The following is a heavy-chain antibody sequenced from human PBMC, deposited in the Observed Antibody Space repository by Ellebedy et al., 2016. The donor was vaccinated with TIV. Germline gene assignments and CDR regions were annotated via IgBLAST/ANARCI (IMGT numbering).Heavy chain of an antibody. J-gene: IGHJ6*03. V-gene: IGHV3-21*01. CDR3: VRDDDSNGYYDDLYYFDV. D-gene: IGHD3-22*01. Sequence: GGSLRLSXVGSGFAFRTSTMHWVRQAPGKGLEWVSSITFSSTNIHYADSMKGRFTISRDNAKNTLYLQMNSLRAEDTAVYYCVRDDDSNGYYDDLYYFDVWGKGTTVTVSS. CDR1: GFAFRTST. CDR2: ITFSSTNI.